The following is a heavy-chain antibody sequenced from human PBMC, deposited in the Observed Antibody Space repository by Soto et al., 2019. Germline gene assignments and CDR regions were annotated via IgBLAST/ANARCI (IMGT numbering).Heavy chain of an antibody. D-gene: IGHD2-21*01. J-gene: IGHJ6*02. Sequence: GGSLRPSCAASGFTFSSYSMNWVRQAPGKGLEWVSYISSSSSTIYYADSVKGRFTISRDNAKNSLYLQMNSLRDEDTAVYYCARGSEFQYYYYYYGMDVWGQGTTVTVSS. CDR2: ISSSSSTI. V-gene: IGHV3-48*02. CDR1: GFTFSSYS. CDR3: ARGSEFQYYYYYYGMDV.